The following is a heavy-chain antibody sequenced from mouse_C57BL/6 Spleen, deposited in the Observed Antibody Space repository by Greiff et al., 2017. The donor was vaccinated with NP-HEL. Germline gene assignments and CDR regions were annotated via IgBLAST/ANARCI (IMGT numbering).Heavy chain of an antibody. Sequence: VQLQQSGPELVKPGASVKIPCKASGYTFTDYNMDWVKQSHGKSLEWIGDINPNNGGTIYNQKFKGKATLTVDKSSSTAYMELRSLTSEDTAVYYCAKTGGLRRVYWYFDVWGTGTTVTVSS. J-gene: IGHJ1*03. V-gene: IGHV1-18*01. CDR3: AKTGGLRRVYWYFDV. D-gene: IGHD2-2*01. CDR1: GYTFTDYN. CDR2: INPNNGGT.